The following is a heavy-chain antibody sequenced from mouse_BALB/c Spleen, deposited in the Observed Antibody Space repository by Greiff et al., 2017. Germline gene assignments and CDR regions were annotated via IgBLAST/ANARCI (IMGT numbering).Heavy chain of an antibody. CDR2: ISSGGSYT. CDR3: ASGGYGNYDAMDY. D-gene: IGHD2-1*01. J-gene: IGHJ4*01. V-gene: IGHV5-9-4*01. CDR1: GFTFSSYA. Sequence: EVQGVESGGGLVKPGGSLKLSCAASGFTFSSYAMSWVRQSPEKRLEWVAEISSGGSYTYYPDTVTGRFTISRDNAKNTLYLEMSSLRSEDTAMYYCASGGYGNYDAMDYWGQGTSVTVSS.